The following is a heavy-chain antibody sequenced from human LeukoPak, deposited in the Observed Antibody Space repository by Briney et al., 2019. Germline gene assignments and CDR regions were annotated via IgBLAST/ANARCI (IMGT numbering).Heavy chain of an antibody. J-gene: IGHJ4*02. V-gene: IGHV3-74*03. CDR3: AKDLFQYCGGDCPFDY. CDR2: INERGTDS. CDR1: GFTFSGHW. Sequence: GGSLRLSCTASGFTFSGHWIHWVRQPPGMGLVWVSRINERGTDSMYAESVKGRFTISRDNSKNTLYLQMNSLRAEDTAVYYCAKDLFQYCGGDCPFDYWGQGTLVTVSS. D-gene: IGHD2-21*02.